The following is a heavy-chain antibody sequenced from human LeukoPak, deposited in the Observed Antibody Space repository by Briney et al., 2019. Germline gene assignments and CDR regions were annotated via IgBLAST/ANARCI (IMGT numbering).Heavy chain of an antibody. CDR2: ISTYNGNT. J-gene: IGHJ4*02. D-gene: IGHD4-17*01. Sequence: ASVKVSCKASGYTFTKYGITWVRQAPGQGLEWMGWISTYNGNTNYAQKLQGRVTMTTDTSTSTAYMELRSLISDDAAVYYCARGDDYGDYWGLYWGQGALVTVSS. CDR3: ARGDDYGDYWGLY. V-gene: IGHV1-18*01. CDR1: GYTFTKYG.